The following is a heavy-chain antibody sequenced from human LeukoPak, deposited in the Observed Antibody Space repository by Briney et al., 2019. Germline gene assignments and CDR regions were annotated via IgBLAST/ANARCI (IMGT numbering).Heavy chain of an antibody. J-gene: IGHJ4*02. Sequence: SETLSLTCTVSGGSISSNYWSWIRQPPGKGLEWIGYIYYSGSTNYNPSLKSRVTISVDTSKNQFSLKLSSVTAADTAVYYCARVSWNYYYDYWGQGTLVTVSS. CDR2: IYYSGST. CDR1: GGSISSNY. CDR3: ARVSWNYYYDY. V-gene: IGHV4-59*01. D-gene: IGHD1-7*01.